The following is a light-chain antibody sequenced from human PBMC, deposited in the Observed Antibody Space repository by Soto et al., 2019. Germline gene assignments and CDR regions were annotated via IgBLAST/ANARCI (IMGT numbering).Light chain of an antibody. CDR2: WAS. V-gene: IGKV4-1*01. CDR1: QSVLYSSNNKNY. J-gene: IGKJ4*01. Sequence: DIVMTQSPDSLAVSLGERTTINCKSSQSVLYSSNNKNYLAWYQQKPGQPPKLLIYWASIRKSGVPDRFSGSGSGTDFTLTISSLQAEDVAVYYCQQYYNTATFGGGTKVEIK. CDR3: QQYYNTAT.